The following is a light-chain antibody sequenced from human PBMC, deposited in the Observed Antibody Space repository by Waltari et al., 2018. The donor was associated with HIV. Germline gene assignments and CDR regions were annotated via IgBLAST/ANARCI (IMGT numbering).Light chain of an antibody. V-gene: IGLV1-44*01. CDR2: RNN. CDR3: AAWDDSLNGPV. J-gene: IGLJ2*01. CDR1: GSNIGSNN. Sequence: QSVLTQSPSASGTPGQRVTISRSGSGSNIGSNNVHWYQQVPGTAPKLLIYRNNRRPSGVPDRFSGSKSGASASLAISGLQSEDEADYYCAAWDDSLNGPVFGGGTRLTVL.